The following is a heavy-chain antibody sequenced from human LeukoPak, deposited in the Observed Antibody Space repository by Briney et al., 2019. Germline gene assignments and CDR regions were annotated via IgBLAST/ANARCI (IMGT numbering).Heavy chain of an antibody. V-gene: IGHV3-23*01. D-gene: IGHD7-27*01. CDR2: IGGSGGNT. J-gene: IGHJ6*03. CDR3: AKTGAGYYYMDV. CDR1: GFTFSSYA. Sequence: GGSLRLSCAASGFTFSSYAMKWVRQAPGKGLEWVSVIGGSGGNTYYADSVKGRFTISRDNSKNTLYLQMNSLRAEDTAVYYCAKTGAGYYYMDVWGKGTTVTVSS.